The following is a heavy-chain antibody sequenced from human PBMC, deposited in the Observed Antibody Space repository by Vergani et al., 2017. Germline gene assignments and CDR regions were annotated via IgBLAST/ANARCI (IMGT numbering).Heavy chain of an antibody. CDR1: GGSISSGDYY. D-gene: IGHD4-17*01. V-gene: IGHV4-30-4*01. J-gene: IGHJ4*02. CDR2: IYYSGST. Sequence: QVQLQESGPGLVKPSQTLSLTCTVPGGSISSGDYYWSWIRQPPGKGLEWIGYIYYSGSTYYNPSLKSRVTISVDTSKNQFSLKLSSVTAADTAVYYCARSSPYGDSIYYFDYWGQGTLVTVSS. CDR3: ARSSPYGDSIYYFDY.